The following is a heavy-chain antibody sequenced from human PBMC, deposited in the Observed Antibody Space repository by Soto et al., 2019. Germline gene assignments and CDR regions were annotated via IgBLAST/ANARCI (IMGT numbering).Heavy chain of an antibody. V-gene: IGHV4-34*01. J-gene: IGHJ6*02. Sequence: PSETLSLTCAVYGGSFSGYYWSWIRQPPGKGLEWIGEINHSGSTNYNPSLKSRVTISVDTSKNQFSLKLSSVTAADTAVYYCARAKTRGYSYGQIYYYYGMDVWGQGTTVTVSS. CDR1: GGSFSGYY. CDR2: INHSGST. D-gene: IGHD5-18*01. CDR3: ARAKTRGYSYGQIYYYYGMDV.